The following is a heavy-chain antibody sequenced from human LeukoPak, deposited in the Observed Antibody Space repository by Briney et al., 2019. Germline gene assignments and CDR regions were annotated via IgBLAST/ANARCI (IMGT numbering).Heavy chain of an antibody. V-gene: IGHV3-23*01. D-gene: IGHD3-10*01. CDR3: AELGITMIGGV. Sequence: GGSLRLSCAASGFTFRSYGMSWVRQAPGKGLEWVSAISGSGGSTYYADSVRGRFTISRDNAKNSLYLQMNSLRAEDTAVYYCAELGITMIGGVWGKGTTVTISS. CDR1: GFTFRSYG. CDR2: ISGSGGST. J-gene: IGHJ6*04.